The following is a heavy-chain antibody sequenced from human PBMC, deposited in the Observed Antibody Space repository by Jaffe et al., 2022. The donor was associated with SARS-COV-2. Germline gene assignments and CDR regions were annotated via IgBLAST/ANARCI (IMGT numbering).Heavy chain of an antibody. D-gene: IGHD6-19*01. CDR2: IGGSGGGT. V-gene: IGHV3-23*01. J-gene: IGHJ4*02. CDR3: AKGHNNGWFLFDY. CDR1: GFTFSSFA. Sequence: EVQLLGSGGGLEQPGGSLRLSCVASGFTFSSFAMSWVRQAPGKGLECISTIGGSGGGTLYADSVKGRFTISRDISKSTLFLQMNTLRVEDTAVYYCAKGHNNGWFLFDYWGQGILVTVSS.